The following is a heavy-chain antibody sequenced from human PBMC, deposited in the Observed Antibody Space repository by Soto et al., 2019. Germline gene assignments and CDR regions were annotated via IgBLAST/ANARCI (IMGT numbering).Heavy chain of an antibody. CDR2: INPSGGST. D-gene: IGHD3-3*01. CDR3: ARDKSTGFFEWSIYYYNGIDV. V-gene: IGHV1-46*01. J-gene: IGHJ6*01. CDR1: GYTFTSYY. Sequence: ASVKVSCKASGYTFTSYYMHWVRQAPGQGLEWMGIINPSGGSTSYAQKFQGRVTMTRDTSTSTVYMELSSLRSEDTAVYYCARDKSTGFFEWSIYYYNGIDVWRQGTTVIVSS.